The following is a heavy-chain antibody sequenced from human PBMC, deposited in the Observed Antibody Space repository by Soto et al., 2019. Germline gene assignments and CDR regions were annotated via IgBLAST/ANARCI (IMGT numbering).Heavy chain of an antibody. CDR1: GFTFRSYA. CDR3: AREYCIGTCCYYLDY. J-gene: IGHJ4*02. D-gene: IGHD2-2*01. Sequence: QVQLVESGGGVVQPGRSLRLSCAASGFTFRSYAMHWVRQAPGKGLEWVAVISYDGSNKYYADSVKGQFTISRDNSNNTLSLQMNSLRTEDTAVYYCAREYCIGTCCYYLDYWGQGNLVTVSS. V-gene: IGHV3-30-3*01. CDR2: ISYDGSNK.